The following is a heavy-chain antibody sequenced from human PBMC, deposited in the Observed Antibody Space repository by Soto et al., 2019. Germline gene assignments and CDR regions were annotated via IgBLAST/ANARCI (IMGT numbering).Heavy chain of an antibody. V-gene: IGHV4-30-2*01. Sequence: QLQLQESGSGLVKPSQTLSLTCAVSGGSISSGGYSWSWIRQPPGKGLEWIGYIYHSGSTYYNPSLTSRVTISVDRSTTQFSLKLSSVPAADTAVYYCASGPIGDYTDGFDYWGQGTLVTVSS. CDR1: GGSISSGGYS. J-gene: IGHJ4*02. CDR3: ASGPIGDYTDGFDY. D-gene: IGHD4-17*01. CDR2: IYHSGST.